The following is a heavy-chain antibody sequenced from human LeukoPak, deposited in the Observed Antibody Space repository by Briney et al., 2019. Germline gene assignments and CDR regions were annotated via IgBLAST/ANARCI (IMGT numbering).Heavy chain of an antibody. Sequence: GGSLRLSCAASGFTVSSNYMSWVRQAPGKGLEWVSVIYSGGSTYYADSVKGRFTISRDSSKNTLYLQMNSLRAEDTAVYYCARDLYYDSSGYYNWGQGTLVTVSS. J-gene: IGHJ4*02. CDR2: IYSGGST. V-gene: IGHV3-66*01. D-gene: IGHD3-22*01. CDR1: GFTVSSNY. CDR3: ARDLYYDSSGYYN.